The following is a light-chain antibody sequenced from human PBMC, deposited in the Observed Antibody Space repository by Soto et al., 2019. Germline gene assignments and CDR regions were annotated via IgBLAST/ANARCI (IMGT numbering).Light chain of an antibody. J-gene: IGLJ1*01. CDR2: EVN. CDR1: SSNVGSYKL. Sequence: QSVLTRPASVSGSPGQSITSSCTGTSSNVGSYKLVSWYQQHPGKAPKLMIFEVNKRPSGVSNRFSGSKSGNTASLTISGLKVEDEADYYCCSSGGSPTYVFGTGTKVTVL. CDR3: CSSGGSPTYV. V-gene: IGLV2-23*02.